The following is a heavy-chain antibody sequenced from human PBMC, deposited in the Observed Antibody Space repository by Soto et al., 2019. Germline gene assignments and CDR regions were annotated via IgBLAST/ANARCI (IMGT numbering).Heavy chain of an antibody. J-gene: IGHJ4*02. D-gene: IGHD3-16*01. CDR3: TKDGAHRIPFDL. Sequence: LVESGGNVVRPGQSLTLSCEASGLTFTSFAMHWVRQAPGKGLEWVAYITPNGDYRAYSDSVKGRYIISRDNSENRLSLQMNSLRVEDTATYYCTKDGAHRIPFDLWGQGTLVTVSS. CDR2: ITPNGDYR. CDR1: GLTFTSFA. V-gene: IGHV3-30*02.